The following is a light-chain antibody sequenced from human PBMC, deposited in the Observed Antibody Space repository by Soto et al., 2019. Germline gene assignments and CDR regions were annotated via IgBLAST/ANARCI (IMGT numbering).Light chain of an antibody. Sequence: AIPLTQSPSSLSASVGDRVIITCRASQDVGNRLTWYQQKPGKPPKLVISNVSNLESGVPSTFSGSGSGTDCTRTSSSLQPEDFVSYYCHHYNGYPLTFGQGTRL. CDR2: NVS. CDR1: QDVGNR. V-gene: IGKV1-13*02. CDR3: HHYNGYPLT. J-gene: IGKJ5*01.